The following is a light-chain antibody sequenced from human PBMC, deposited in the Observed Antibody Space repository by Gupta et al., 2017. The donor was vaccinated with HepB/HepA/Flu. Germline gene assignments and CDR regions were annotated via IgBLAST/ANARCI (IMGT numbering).Light chain of an antibody. CDR1: SSDVGTYNL. CDR3: CSYAGSSSLV. V-gene: IGLV2-23*02. CDR2: EVN. Sequence: HSALTQPASVSGSPGQSITISCTGTSSDVGTYNLVPWYQQYPGKAHKLMIFEVNERPAGVSNRFSGSKSGNTASLTISGLQAEDEADYYCCSYAGSSSLVFGGGTKLTVL. J-gene: IGLJ2*01.